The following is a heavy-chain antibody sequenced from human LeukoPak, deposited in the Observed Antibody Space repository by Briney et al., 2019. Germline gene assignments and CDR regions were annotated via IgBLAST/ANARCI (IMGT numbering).Heavy chain of an antibody. CDR2: ISGSGGST. J-gene: IGHJ6*02. CDR1: GFTFSSSA. Sequence: GGSLRLSCAASGFTFSSSAMSWVRQVPGKGLEWVSVISGSGGSTYYADSVKGRFTISRDNFENTLYLQMNSLRAEDTAVYFCAKGSGIAAAGRYYYYGLDVWGQGTTVTVSS. CDR3: AKGSGIAAAGRYYYYGLDV. V-gene: IGHV3-23*01. D-gene: IGHD6-13*01.